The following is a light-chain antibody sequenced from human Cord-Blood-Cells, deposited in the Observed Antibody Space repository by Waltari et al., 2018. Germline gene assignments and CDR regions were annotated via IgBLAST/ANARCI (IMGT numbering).Light chain of an antibody. CDR1: QDISNY. CDR2: DAS. J-gene: IGKJ2*01. V-gene: IGKV1-33*01. Sequence: DIQMTQSPSSLSASVGDRVTITCQASQDISNYLNWYQQKPGKAPKLLIYDASNLETGDPTRFSGSGSGTDFTFTISSLQPEDIATYYCQQYDNLSYTFGQGTKLEIK. CDR3: QQYDNLSYT.